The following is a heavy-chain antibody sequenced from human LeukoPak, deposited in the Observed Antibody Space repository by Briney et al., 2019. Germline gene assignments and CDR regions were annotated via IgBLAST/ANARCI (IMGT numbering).Heavy chain of an antibody. Sequence: GGSLRLSCAASGFTFSGYFMTWVRQAPGKGLEWVAVISYDGSNKYYADSVKGRFTISRDNSKNTLYLQMNSLRAEDTAVYYCANVVVAASEAFDIWGQGTMVTVSS. CDR1: GFTFSGYF. D-gene: IGHD2-15*01. J-gene: IGHJ3*02. V-gene: IGHV3-30*18. CDR2: ISYDGSNK. CDR3: ANVVVAASEAFDI.